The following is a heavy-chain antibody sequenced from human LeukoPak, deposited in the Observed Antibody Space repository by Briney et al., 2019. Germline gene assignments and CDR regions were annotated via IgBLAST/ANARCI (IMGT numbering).Heavy chain of an antibody. CDR3: ARDKAPGGKRWFDP. Sequence: PSQTLSLTCTVSGGSISSGSYYWSWIRQHPEKGLEWIGYLSDVGTNDYNPSLKGRVTISRDTSKNQFSLRLSSVTAADAAVYYCARDKAPGGKRWFDPWGQGIPVIVSS. D-gene: IGHD4-23*01. CDR2: LSDVGTN. J-gene: IGHJ5*02. CDR1: GGSISSGSYY. V-gene: IGHV4-61*01.